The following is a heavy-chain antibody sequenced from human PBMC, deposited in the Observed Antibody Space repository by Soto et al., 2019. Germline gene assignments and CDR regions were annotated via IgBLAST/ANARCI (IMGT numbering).Heavy chain of an antibody. CDR1: GFTFSDYY. V-gene: IGHV3-11*06. CDR3: ARDKGIQLWRAGGMDV. D-gene: IGHD5-18*01. CDR2: ISSSSSYT. J-gene: IGHJ6*02. Sequence: QVQLVESGGGLVKPGGSLGLSCAASGFTFSDYYMSWIRQAPGKGLEWVSYISSSSSYTNYADSVKGRFTISRDNAKNSLYLQMNSLRAEDTAVYYCARDKGIQLWRAGGMDVWGQGTTVTVSS.